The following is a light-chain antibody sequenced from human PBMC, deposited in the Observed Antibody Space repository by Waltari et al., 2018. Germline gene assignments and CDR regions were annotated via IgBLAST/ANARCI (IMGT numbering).Light chain of an antibody. J-gene: IGLJ2*01. V-gene: IGLV2-14*01. CDR1: NSAVGGYNY. CDR3: TSYTSSRTVV. Sequence: QSALTQPASVSGSPGQSITISCTGTNSAVGGYNYVSLFLQPPGKAPKLIIYEVSNRPAGVSNRFSGSKSGNTASLSISGLQAEDEADYYCTSYTSSRTVVFGGGTKLTVL. CDR2: EVS.